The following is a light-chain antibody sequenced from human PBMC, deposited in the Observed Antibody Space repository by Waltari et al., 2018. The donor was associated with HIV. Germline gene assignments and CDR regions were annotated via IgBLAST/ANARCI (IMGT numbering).Light chain of an antibody. CDR3: MIWHSSAWV. V-gene: IGLV5-45*01. CDR2: YRSDSDK. Sequence: QAVLTQPASLSASPGASASLTCTLRSGINVGTYRIYWYQQKPGSPPRYLLRYRSDSDKDQGYGGPSRFAGSKDASAYAGIVLISGLQSEDEADYYCMIWHSSAWVFGGGTKLTVL. CDR1: SGINVGTYR. J-gene: IGLJ3*02.